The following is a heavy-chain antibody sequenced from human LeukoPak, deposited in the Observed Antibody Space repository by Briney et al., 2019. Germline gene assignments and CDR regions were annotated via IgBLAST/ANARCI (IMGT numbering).Heavy chain of an antibody. D-gene: IGHD3-10*01. V-gene: IGHV3-13*01. J-gene: IGHJ6*02. CDR1: GFTFSSYD. CDR2: IGTAGDT. Sequence: GGSLRLSCAASGFTFSSYDMHWVRQATGKGLDWVSAIGTAGDTYYPGSVKGRFTTSRENAKNSLYLQMHSLRAGDTAVYYCARERLLWFGEYGMDVWGQGTTVTVS. CDR3: ARERLLWFGEYGMDV.